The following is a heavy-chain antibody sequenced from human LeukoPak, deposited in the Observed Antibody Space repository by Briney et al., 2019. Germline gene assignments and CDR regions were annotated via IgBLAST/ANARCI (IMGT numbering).Heavy chain of an antibody. D-gene: IGHD3-22*01. J-gene: IGHJ1*01. CDR3: ARDLYYDMVDAVEPCFQH. Sequence: ASVKVSCKASGYTFTSYGISWVRQAPGQGLEWMGWISAYNGNTNYAQKLQGRVTMTTDTSTSTAYMELSSLRSDDTAVYYCARDLYYDMVDAVEPCFQHWGQGTLVTVSS. CDR2: ISAYNGNT. V-gene: IGHV1-18*01. CDR1: GYTFTSYG.